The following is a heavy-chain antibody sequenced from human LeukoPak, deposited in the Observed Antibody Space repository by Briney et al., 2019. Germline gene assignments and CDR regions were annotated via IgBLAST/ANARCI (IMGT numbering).Heavy chain of an antibody. Sequence: SETLSLTCAVYGGSFSGYYWSWIRQPPGKGLEWIGEINHSGSTNYNPSLKSRVTISVDTSKNQFSLKLSSVTAADTAVYYCARRRKSIVVVPAVYDYWGQETLVTVSS. J-gene: IGHJ4*02. V-gene: IGHV4-34*01. D-gene: IGHD2-2*01. CDR2: INHSGST. CDR3: ARRRKSIVVVPAVYDY. CDR1: GGSFSGYY.